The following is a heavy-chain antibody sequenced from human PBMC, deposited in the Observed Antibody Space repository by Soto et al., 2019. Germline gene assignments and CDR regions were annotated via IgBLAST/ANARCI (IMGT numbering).Heavy chain of an antibody. Sequence: GASVKVSCAASGFTFSSYGMHWVRQAPGKGLEWVAVISYDGSNKYYADSVKGRFTISRDNSKNTLYLQMNSLRAEDTAVYYCAKPASVAAYYFDYWGQGTLVTVSS. CDR3: AKPASVAAYYFDY. D-gene: IGHD6-6*01. J-gene: IGHJ4*02. CDR2: ISYDGSNK. CDR1: GFTFSSYG. V-gene: IGHV3-30*18.